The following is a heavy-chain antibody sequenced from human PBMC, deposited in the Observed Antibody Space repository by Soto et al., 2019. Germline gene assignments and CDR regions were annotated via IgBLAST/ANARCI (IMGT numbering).Heavy chain of an antibody. Sequence: GGSLRLSCAASGFTFSSYWMSWVRQAPGKGLEWVANIKQDGSEKYYVDSVKGRFTISRDNAKNSLYMQMKSMRADDTAVYYCASDAPLYCSGGSCYHWFDPWGQGTLVTVSS. J-gene: IGHJ5*02. V-gene: IGHV3-7*05. CDR1: GFTFSSYW. CDR2: IKQDGSEK. CDR3: ASDAPLYCSGGSCYHWFDP. D-gene: IGHD2-15*01.